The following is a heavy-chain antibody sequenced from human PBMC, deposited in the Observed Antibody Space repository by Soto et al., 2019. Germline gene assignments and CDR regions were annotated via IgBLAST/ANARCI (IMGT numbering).Heavy chain of an antibody. V-gene: IGHV4-59*01. J-gene: IGHJ1*01. D-gene: IGHD3-10*01. CDR3: TGYRGDSFFQH. CDR2: IYYSGST. CDR1: GGSISNYY. Sequence: QVQLQESGPGLVKPSETLSLTCTVSGGSISNYYWNWLRQPPGKGLEWIGYIYYSGSTNYNPSLKSRVTISVDTSKNQFSLKVNSVTAADTAVYYCTGYRGDSFFQHWGQGTLVAVS.